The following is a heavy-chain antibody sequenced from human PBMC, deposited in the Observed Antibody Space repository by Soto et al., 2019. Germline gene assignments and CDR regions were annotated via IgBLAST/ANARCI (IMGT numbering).Heavy chain of an antibody. CDR2: IYYSGST. V-gene: IGHV4-39*01. CDR1: GGSISSSSYY. J-gene: IGHJ6*02. CDR3: ARQSPSDYVDYYYGMDV. Sequence: SETLSLTCTVSGGSISSSSYYWGWIRQPPGKGLEWIGSIYYSGSTYYNPSLKSRVTISVDTSKNQFSLKLSSVTAADTAVYYCARQSPSDYVDYYYGMDVWGQGTTVTVSS. D-gene: IGHD4-17*01.